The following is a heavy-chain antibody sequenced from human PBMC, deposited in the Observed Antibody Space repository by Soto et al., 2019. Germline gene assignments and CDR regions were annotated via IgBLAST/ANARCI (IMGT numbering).Heavy chain of an antibody. D-gene: IGHD4-17*01. CDR2: IIPIFGTA. Sequence: GASVKVSCKASGGTFSSYAISWVRQAPGQGLEWMGGIIPIFGTANYAQKFQGRVTITADESTSTAYMELSSLRSEDTAVYYCARNLWSDYGDYGSAAFGIWGQGTMVTVSS. CDR3: ARNLWSDYGDYGSAAFGI. V-gene: IGHV1-69*13. CDR1: GGTFSSYA. J-gene: IGHJ3*02.